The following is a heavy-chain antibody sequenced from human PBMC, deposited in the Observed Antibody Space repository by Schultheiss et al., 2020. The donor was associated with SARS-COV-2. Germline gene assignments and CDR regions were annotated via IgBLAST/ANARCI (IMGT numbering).Heavy chain of an antibody. J-gene: IGHJ4*02. D-gene: IGHD6-19*01. Sequence: GGSLRLSCAASGFTFTNYWMHWVRQAPGKGLEWVSVISGSGGSTYYADSVKGRFTISRDNSKNTLYLQMNSLRAEDTAVYYCASEGSSGWALDYWGQGTLVTVSS. CDR1: GFTFTNYW. V-gene: IGHV3-NL1*01. CDR2: ISGSGGST. CDR3: ASEGSSGWALDY.